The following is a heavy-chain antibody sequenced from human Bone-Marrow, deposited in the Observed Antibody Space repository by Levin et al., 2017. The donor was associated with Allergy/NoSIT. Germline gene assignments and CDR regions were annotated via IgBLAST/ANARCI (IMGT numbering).Heavy chain of an antibody. J-gene: IGHJ2*01. CDR1: GGSISSYF. CDR2: IFYSGST. Sequence: SQTLSLTCTVSGGSISSYFWSWIRQPPGKGLEWIGYIFYSGSTNYNPSLKSRVTISVDTSKNQFSLKLSSVTAADTAVYYCARGDMWRRFDRWGRGTLVTVSS. V-gene: IGHV4-59*01. CDR3: ARGDMWRRFDR. D-gene: IGHD2-15*01.